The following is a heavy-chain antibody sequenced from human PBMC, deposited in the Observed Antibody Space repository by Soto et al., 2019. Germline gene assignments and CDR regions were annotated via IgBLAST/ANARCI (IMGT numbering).Heavy chain of an antibody. Sequence: SETLSLTCTVSGGSISSSSYYWGWIRQPPGKGLEWIGGIYYSGSTYYNPSLKSRFTISVDTSKNQFSLKLSSVTAADTAVYYCARWGTTVRRDYGMDVWGQGTTVTVSS. D-gene: IGHD4-17*01. CDR2: IYYSGST. J-gene: IGHJ6*02. CDR1: GGSISSSSYY. V-gene: IGHV4-39*01. CDR3: ARWGTTVRRDYGMDV.